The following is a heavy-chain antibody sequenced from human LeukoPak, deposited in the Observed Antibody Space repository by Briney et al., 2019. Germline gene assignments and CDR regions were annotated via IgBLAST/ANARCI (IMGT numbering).Heavy chain of an antibody. J-gene: IGHJ5*02. CDR3: AKDTEQQLANNWFDP. CDR2: INSDGSGT. Sequence: GGSLRLSCAASGFTFSNYSMNWVRQAPGKGLVWVSRINSDGSGTSDADFVKGRFTISRDNSKNTLYLQMNSLRAEDTAMYYCAKDTEQQLANNWFDPWGQGTLVTVSS. V-gene: IGHV3-74*01. D-gene: IGHD6-13*01. CDR1: GFTFSNYS.